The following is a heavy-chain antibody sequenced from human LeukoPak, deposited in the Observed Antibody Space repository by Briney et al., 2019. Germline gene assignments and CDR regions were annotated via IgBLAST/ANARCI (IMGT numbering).Heavy chain of an antibody. J-gene: IGHJ3*02. CDR2: IYYSGST. Sequence: MPSETLSLTCTVSGGSISCYYWSWIRQPPGKGLEWIGYIYYSGSTNYNPSLKSRVTISVDTSKNQFSLKLSSVTAADTAVYYCARVLGYCSSTSCYRAFDIWGQGTMVTVSS. D-gene: IGHD2-2*01. V-gene: IGHV4-59*01. CDR1: GGSISCYY. CDR3: ARVLGYCSSTSCYRAFDI.